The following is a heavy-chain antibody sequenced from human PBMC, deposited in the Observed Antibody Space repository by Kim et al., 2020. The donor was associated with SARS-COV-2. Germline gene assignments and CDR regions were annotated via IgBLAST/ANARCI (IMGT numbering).Heavy chain of an antibody. Sequence: GGSLRLSCTASGFTFSNYSMNWVRQAPGKGLEWVSYISSSSSTIYYADAVKGRCSITRDNTKNSLYLQMNSLRDEDTAVYYCARGKLWCGGYPDYWGQRTLVTVPS. CDR3: ARGKLWCGGYPDY. V-gene: IGHV3-48*02. CDR2: ISSSSSTI. J-gene: IGHJ4*02. D-gene: IGHD3-10*01. CDR1: GFTFSNYS.